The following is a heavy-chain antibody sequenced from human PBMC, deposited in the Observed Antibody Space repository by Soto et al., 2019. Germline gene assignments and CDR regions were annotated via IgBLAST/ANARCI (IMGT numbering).Heavy chain of an antibody. V-gene: IGHV3-74*01. Sequence: PGGSLRLSCAASGFTFSSFWMHWVRQAPGKGLVWVSRINSDGISTNYADSVKGRFTISRDNPNNTLLLHMNRLRAEDTAMYFCARHQGCVITRCYLFYFSFDPLVQGTLVSV. CDR1: GFTFSSFW. J-gene: IGHJ5*02. CDR2: INSDGIST. CDR3: ARHQGCVITRCYLFYFSFDP. D-gene: IGHD2-2*01.